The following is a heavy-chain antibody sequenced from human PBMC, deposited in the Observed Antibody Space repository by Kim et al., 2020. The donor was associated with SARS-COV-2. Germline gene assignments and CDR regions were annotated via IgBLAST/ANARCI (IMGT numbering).Heavy chain of an antibody. Sequence: VKGRLTISRDNSKNTLYLQMNSLGAEDTAVYYCARGEYYDFWSGYYCDYWGQGTLVTVSS. V-gene: IGHV3-30*07. CDR3: ARGEYYDFWSGYYCDY. J-gene: IGHJ4*02. D-gene: IGHD3-3*01.